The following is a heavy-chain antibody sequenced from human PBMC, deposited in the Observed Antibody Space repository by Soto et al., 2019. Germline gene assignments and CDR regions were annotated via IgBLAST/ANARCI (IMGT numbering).Heavy chain of an antibody. CDR2: IYYSGST. D-gene: IGHD1-26*01. J-gene: IGHJ4*02. V-gene: IGHV4-59*01. CDR1: GGSISSYY. Sequence: QVQLQESGPGLVKPSETLSLTCTVSGGSISSYYWCWIRQPPGKGLEWIGYIYYSGSTNYNPSLKRRVTISVDTSKNQFSLKLSSVTAADTAVYYCAREISGSYLFDYWGQGTLVTVSS. CDR3: AREISGSYLFDY.